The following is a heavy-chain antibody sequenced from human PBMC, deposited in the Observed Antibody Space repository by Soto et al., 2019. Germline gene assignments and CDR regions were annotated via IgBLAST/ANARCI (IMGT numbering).Heavy chain of an antibody. D-gene: IGHD3-22*01. CDR1: GFTFRTYG. J-gene: IGHJ3*02. CDR3: ANTFYYDEEGFYYDTFDI. CDR2: ISHDGSNE. V-gene: IGHV3-30*18. Sequence: QVQLVESGGGVVQPGRSLRLSCAASGFTFRTYGMNWVRQAPGKGLEWVALISHDGSNEKYADSVKGRFTISRDNSKNTLYLQMNNLRPEDTAVYFCANTFYYDEEGFYYDTFDIWGQGTVVTVSS.